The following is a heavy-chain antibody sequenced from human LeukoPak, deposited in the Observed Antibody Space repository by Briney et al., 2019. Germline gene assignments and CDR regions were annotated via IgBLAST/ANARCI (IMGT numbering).Heavy chain of an antibody. D-gene: IGHD7-27*01. CDR3: ARDPPGAHFDY. CDR1: GFTFSSYS. J-gene: IGHJ4*02. CDR2: ISSDSSNI. V-gene: IGHV3-21*06. Sequence: PGGSLRLSCAASGFTFSSYSVNWVRQAPGKGLEWVSYISSDSSNIFYADSFKGRFTISRDNAQNSLYLQKNSLRVEDTAIYYCARDPPGAHFDYWGQGTLVAVSS.